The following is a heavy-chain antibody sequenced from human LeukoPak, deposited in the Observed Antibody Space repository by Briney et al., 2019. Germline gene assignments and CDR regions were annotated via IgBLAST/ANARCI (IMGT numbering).Heavy chain of an antibody. CDR2: INPSSGGT. D-gene: IGHD3-22*01. CDR3: ARMRKWNSSGYSKFDP. J-gene: IGHJ5*02. Sequence: GASVKVSCKASGYTFTGYYMHWVRQAPGQGLEWMGWINPSSGGTKYAQKFQGRVTMTRDTSISTAYMELSRLRSDDTAVYYCARMRKWNSSGYSKFDPWGQGTLVTVSS. CDR1: GYTFTGYY. V-gene: IGHV1-2*02.